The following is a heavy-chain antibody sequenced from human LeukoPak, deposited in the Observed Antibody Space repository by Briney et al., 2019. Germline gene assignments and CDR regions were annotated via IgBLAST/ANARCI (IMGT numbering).Heavy chain of an antibody. J-gene: IGHJ2*01. D-gene: IGHD6-6*01. CDR2: IYYSGST. Sequence: PSETLSLTCTVSGGSISSYYWSWLRQPPGKGLEWIGYIYYSGSTNYNPSLKSRVTISVDTSKNQCSLKLSSVTAADTAVYYCASIAARRYWYFDLWGRGTLVTVSS. CDR3: ASIAARRYWYFDL. V-gene: IGHV4-59*01. CDR1: GGSISSYY.